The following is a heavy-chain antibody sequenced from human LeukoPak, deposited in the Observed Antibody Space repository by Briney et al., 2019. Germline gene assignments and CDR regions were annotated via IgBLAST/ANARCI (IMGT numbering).Heavy chain of an antibody. V-gene: IGHV4-59*08. CDR1: GGSISSYY. CDR3: ARRDRYYYDSSGYYFDAFDI. J-gene: IGHJ3*02. Sequence: SETLSLTCTVSGGSISSYYWSWIRQPPGKGLEWIGYIYYSGSTNYNPSLKSRVTISVDTSKNQFSLKLSSVTAADTAVYYCARRDRYYYDSSGYYFDAFDIWGQGTMATVSS. CDR2: IYYSGST. D-gene: IGHD3-22*01.